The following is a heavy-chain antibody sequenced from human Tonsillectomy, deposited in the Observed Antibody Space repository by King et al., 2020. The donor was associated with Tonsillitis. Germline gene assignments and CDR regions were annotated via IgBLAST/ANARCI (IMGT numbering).Heavy chain of an antibody. CDR3: ARVPRGSSSSYYFDY. J-gene: IGHJ4*02. CDR1: GFAFSSYA. Sequence: QVQLVESGGGVVQPGRSLSLSCAASGFAFSSYAMHWVRQAPGKGPEWVAVISYDGSNKYYSDSVKGRFTISIDNSKNKLYLQMSSLRAEDTAVYYCARVPRGSSSSYYFDYWGQGTLVTVSS. CDR2: ISYDGSNK. D-gene: IGHD6-6*01. V-gene: IGHV3-30-3*01.